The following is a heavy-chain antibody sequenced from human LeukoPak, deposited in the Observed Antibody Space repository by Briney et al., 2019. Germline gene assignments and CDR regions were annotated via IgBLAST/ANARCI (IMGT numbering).Heavy chain of an antibody. Sequence: GGSLRLSCAASGFTFSSYGVHWVRQAPGKGLEWVAFIRYDGSNKYYADSVKGRFTISRDNSKNTLYLQMNSLRAEDTAVFYCAKDNGDCLDYWGQGTLVTVSS. CDR3: AKDNGDCLDY. CDR1: GFTFSSYG. V-gene: IGHV3-30*02. CDR2: IRYDGSNK. D-gene: IGHD2-21*02. J-gene: IGHJ4*02.